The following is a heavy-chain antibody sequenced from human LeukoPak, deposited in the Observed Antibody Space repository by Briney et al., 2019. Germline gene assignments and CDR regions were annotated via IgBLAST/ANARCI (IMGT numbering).Heavy chain of an antibody. Sequence: KPGGSLRLSCAAYGFTFTDYYMSWIRQAPGKGLEWVAYISSSGSYTNYADSVKGRFTISRDNAKNSLYLQMNRLRAEDTAFYYCATGEKIPETGKANDYWGQGTLVTVSS. CDR2: ISSSGSYT. D-gene: IGHD6-13*01. CDR1: GFTFTDYY. V-gene: IGHV3-11*03. CDR3: ATGEKIPETGKANDY. J-gene: IGHJ4*02.